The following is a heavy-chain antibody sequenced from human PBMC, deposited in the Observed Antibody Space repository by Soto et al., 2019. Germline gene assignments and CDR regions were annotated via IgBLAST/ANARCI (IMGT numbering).Heavy chain of an antibody. J-gene: IGHJ4*02. CDR1: GYTFTSYD. D-gene: IGHD3-22*01. CDR2: MNRNSGNT. V-gene: IGHV1-8*01. CDR3: AIVKVTSGYPD. Sequence: QVQLVQSGAEVKKPGASVKVSCKASGYTFTSYDINWVRQATGQGLEWMGWMNRNSGNTAYAQKFQGRITMTRNTSISTAYMELSSRRFEDTAVYYCAIVKVTSGYPDWGQGTLVSVSS.